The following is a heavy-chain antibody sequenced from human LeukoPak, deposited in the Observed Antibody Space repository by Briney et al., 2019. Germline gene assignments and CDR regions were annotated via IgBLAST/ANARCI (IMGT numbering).Heavy chain of an antibody. J-gene: IGHJ4*02. V-gene: IGHV3-49*02. CDR2: IRSKIYGGTP. Sequence: WVRQPPGKGLEWVGFIRSKIYGGTPEYAASVKGRFTISRDDSKSIAYLQMNSLKTEYTAVYYCTRDQTPYYWGQGTLVTVSS. CDR3: TRDQTPYY.